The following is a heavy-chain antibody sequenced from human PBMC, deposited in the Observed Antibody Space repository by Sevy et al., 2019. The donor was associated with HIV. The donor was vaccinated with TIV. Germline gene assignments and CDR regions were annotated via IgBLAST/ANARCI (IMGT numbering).Heavy chain of an antibody. V-gene: IGHV1-2*02. D-gene: IGHD3-10*01. CDR1: GYTFTGYY. CDR3: AREVRGVERGYGMDV. CDR2: INPNSGGT. Sequence: ASVKVSCKASGYTFTGYYMHWVRQAPGQWLERRGWINPNSGGTNYAQKFQGRVTMTRDTSISTAYMELSRLRSDDTAVYYCAREVRGVERGYGMDVWGQGTTVTVSS. J-gene: IGHJ6*02.